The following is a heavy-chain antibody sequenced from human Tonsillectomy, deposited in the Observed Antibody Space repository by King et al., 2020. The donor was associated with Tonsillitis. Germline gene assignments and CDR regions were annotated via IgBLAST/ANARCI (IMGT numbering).Heavy chain of an antibody. CDR2: ISYDGSNK. J-gene: IGHJ5*02. D-gene: IGHD4-17*01. V-gene: IGHV3-30*03. Sequence: VQLVESGGGVVQPGRSLRLSCAASGFTFSSYGMHWVRQAPGKGLEWVAVISYDGSNKYYADSVKGRFTISRDNSKNTLYLQMNSLRAEDTAVYYCAGLYGHYRFDPWGQGTLVTVSS. CDR1: GFTFSSYG. CDR3: AGLYGHYRFDP.